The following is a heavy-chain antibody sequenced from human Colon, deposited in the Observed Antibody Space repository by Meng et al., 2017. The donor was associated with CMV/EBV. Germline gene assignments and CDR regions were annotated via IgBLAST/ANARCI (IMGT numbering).Heavy chain of an antibody. CDR2: ITWNGVTI. D-gene: IGHD1-26*01. J-gene: IGHJ4*02. CDR1: GFTFYQHA. Sequence: SLKISCAASGFTFYQHAMHWVRQAPGKGLEWVSGITWNGVTIGYADSVRGRFSISRDNAKNSLYLQMNSLRAEDTAVYYCARDPGVGATSWGQGTLVTVSS. CDR3: ARDPGVGATS. V-gene: IGHV3-9*01.